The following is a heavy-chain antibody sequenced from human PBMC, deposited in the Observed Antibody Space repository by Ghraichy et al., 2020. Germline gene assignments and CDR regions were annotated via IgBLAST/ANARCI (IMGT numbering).Heavy chain of an antibody. J-gene: IGHJ5*01. Sequence: GGSLRLSCAASGFTFSSYSMNWVRQAPGKGLEWVSSISSSSSYIYYADSVKGRFTISRDNAKNSLYLQMNSLRAEDTAVYYCARDSNLLNYDFAAADSWGQGTLVTVSS. D-gene: IGHD3-3*01. CDR2: ISSSSSYI. CDR1: GFTFSSYS. CDR3: ARDSNLLNYDFAAADS. V-gene: IGHV3-21*01.